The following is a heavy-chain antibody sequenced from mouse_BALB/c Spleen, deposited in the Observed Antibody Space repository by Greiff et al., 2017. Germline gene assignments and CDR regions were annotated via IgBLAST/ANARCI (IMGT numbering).Heavy chain of an antibody. CDR3: ARDQGGNAWFAY. CDR1: GFTFSDYG. Sequence: EEKLMESGGGLVQPGGSRKLSCAASGFTFSDYGMAWVRQAPGKGPEWVAFISNLAYSIYYADTVTGRFTISRENAKNTLYLEMSSLRSEDTAMYYCARDQGGNAWFAYWGQGTLVTVSA. CDR2: ISNLAYSI. J-gene: IGHJ3*01. V-gene: IGHV5-15*02. D-gene: IGHD2-1*01.